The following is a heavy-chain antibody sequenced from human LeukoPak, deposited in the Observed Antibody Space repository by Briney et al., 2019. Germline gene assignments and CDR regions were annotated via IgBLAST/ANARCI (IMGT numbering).Heavy chain of an antibody. CDR2: INHSGST. V-gene: IGHV4-34*01. CDR1: GGSFSGYY. D-gene: IGHD2-2*01. CDR3: ARGDIVVVPAAFYYYYYMDV. Sequence: SETLSLTCAVYGGSFSGYYWSWIRQPPGKGLEWIGEINHSGSTNYNPSLKSRFTISVDTSKNQFSLKLSSVTAADTAVYYCARGDIVVVPAAFYYYYYMDVWGKGTTVTVSS. J-gene: IGHJ6*03.